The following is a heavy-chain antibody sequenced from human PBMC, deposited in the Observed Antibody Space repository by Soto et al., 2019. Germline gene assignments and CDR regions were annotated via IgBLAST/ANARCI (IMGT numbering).Heavy chain of an antibody. CDR3: AKDGNPIPYLTGYYRLGWFDP. J-gene: IGHJ5*02. CDR1: GFTFSSYA. D-gene: IGHD3-9*01. CDR2: ISGSGGST. Sequence: EVQLLESGGGLVQPGGSLRLSCAASGFTFSSYAMSWVRQAPGRGLDWVSAISGSGGSTYYADSVKGRFTISRDNSKNTLSLQMNSLRAEDTAVYYCAKDGNPIPYLTGYYRLGWFDPWGQGTLVTVSS. V-gene: IGHV3-23*01.